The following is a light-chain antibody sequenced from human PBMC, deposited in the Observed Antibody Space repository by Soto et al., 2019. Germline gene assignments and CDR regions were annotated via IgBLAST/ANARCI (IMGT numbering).Light chain of an antibody. CDR1: QSIGSSY. V-gene: IGKV3-11*01. CDR2: DAS. CDR3: QQRSNWPSIT. J-gene: IGKJ5*01. Sequence: EVVLTQSPGTLSLSPGERATLSCRASQSIGSSYLAWYQQKPGQAPRLLIHDASNRATGIPARFSGSGSGTDFTLTINSLEPEDSAVYYCQQRSNWPSITFGQGTRLEIK.